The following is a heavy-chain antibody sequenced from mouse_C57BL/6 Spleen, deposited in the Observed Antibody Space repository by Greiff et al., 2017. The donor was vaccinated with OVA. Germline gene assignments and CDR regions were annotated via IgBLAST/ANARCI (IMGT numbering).Heavy chain of an antibody. V-gene: IGHV1-69*01. Sequence: QVQLQQPGAELVMPGASVKLSCKASGYTFTSYWMHWVKQRPGQGLEWIGEIDPSDSYTNYTQKFKGKSTLTVDKSSSTAYMQLSSLTSEDSAVYYCARTSSTRGYAMDYWGQGTSVTVSS. J-gene: IGHJ4*01. CDR3: ARTSSTRGYAMDY. CDR1: GYTFTSYW. CDR2: IDPSDSYT.